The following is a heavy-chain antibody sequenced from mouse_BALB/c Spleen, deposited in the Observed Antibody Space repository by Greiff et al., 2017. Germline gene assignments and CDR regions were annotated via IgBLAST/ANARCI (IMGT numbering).Heavy chain of an antibody. CDR2: ISNLAYSI. CDR3: ARAARGEAMDY. Sequence: EVKLVESGGGLVQPGGSRKLSCAASGFTFSDYGMAWVRQAPGKGPEWVAFISNLAYSIYYADTVTGRFTISRENAKNTLYLEMSSLRSEDTAMYYGARAARGEAMDYWGQGTSVTVSS. V-gene: IGHV5-15*02. D-gene: IGHD3-1*01. CDR1: GFTFSDYG. J-gene: IGHJ4*01.